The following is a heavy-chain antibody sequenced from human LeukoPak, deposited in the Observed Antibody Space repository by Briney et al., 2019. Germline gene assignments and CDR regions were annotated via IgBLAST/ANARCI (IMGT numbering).Heavy chain of an antibody. CDR2: TRNKAKSYTT. D-gene: IGHD1-14*01. CDR1: GFILSDHY. Sequence: PGGSLRLSCAASGFILSDHYMDWVRQAPGKGLEWVGRTRNKAKSYTTEYAASVKGRFTISRDDSKNSLYLQMNSLKTEDTAVYYCATVAGGSYYFDYWGQGTLVTVSS. CDR3: ATVAGGSYYFDY. J-gene: IGHJ4*02. V-gene: IGHV3-72*01.